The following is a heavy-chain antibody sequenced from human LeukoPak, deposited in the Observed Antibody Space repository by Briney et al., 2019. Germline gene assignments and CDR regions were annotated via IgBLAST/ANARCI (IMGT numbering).Heavy chain of an antibody. CDR1: GFTFSSYA. D-gene: IGHD4-17*01. CDR2: ISGSGGST. Sequence: GGSLRLSCAASGFTFSSYAMSWVRQAPGKGLEWVSAISGSGGSTYYAGSVKGRFTISRDNSKNTLYLQMNSLRAEDTAVYYCAKYDDYGDYGPYYYGMDVWGQGTTVTVSS. J-gene: IGHJ6*02. CDR3: AKYDDYGDYGPYYYGMDV. V-gene: IGHV3-23*01.